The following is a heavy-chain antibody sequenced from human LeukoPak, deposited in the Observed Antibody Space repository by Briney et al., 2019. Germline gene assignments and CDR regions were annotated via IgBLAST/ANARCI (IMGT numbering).Heavy chain of an antibody. D-gene: IGHD3-3*01. CDR1: GFPFSVSW. CDR2: ITTDETT. CDR3: AKDWFAATDY. Sequence: GGSLRLSCAASGFPFSVSWMHWFRQVPGKGLMWVSRITTDETTTYADSVRGRFSISRDNAKNTVYLQMNSLRVEDTAVYYCAKDWFAATDYWGQGILVTVSS. V-gene: IGHV3-74*01. J-gene: IGHJ4*02.